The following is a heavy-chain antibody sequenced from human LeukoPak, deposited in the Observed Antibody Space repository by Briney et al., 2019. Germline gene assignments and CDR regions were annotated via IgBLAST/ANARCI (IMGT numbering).Heavy chain of an antibody. D-gene: IGHD3-10*01. Sequence: GGSPRLSCEASGFTFSDYYMSWIRQAPGKGLEWLGGFDPEDGETIYAQKFQGRVTMTEDTSTDTAYMELRSLRYDDTAVYYCARDPHPYYYGSGSYFDYWGQGTLVTVSS. V-gene: IGHV1-24*01. CDR2: FDPEDGET. CDR1: GFTFSDYY. J-gene: IGHJ4*02. CDR3: ARDPHPYYYGSGSYFDY.